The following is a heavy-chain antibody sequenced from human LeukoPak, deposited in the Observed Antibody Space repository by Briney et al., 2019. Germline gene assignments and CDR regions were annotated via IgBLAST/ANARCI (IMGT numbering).Heavy chain of an antibody. CDR2: NSSSSSYI. J-gene: IGHJ4*02. V-gene: IGHV3-21*01. D-gene: IGHD5-12*01. CDR1: GFTFSSYS. CDR3: ARDAAIVATISYFDY. Sequence: GGSLRLSCAASGFTFSSYSMNWVRQAPGKGLEWVSSNSSSSSYIYYADSVKGRFTISRDNAKNSLYLQMNSLRAEDTAVYYCARDAAIVATISYFDYWGQGTLVTVSS.